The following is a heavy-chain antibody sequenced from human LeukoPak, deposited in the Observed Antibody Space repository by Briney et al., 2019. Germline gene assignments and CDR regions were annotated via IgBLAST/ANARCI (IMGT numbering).Heavy chain of an antibody. CDR2: ISAYNGNT. D-gene: IGHD3-16*02. Sequence: GASVRVSCKASGYTFTSYGISWVRQAPGQGLEWMGWISAYNGNTNYAQKLQGRVTMTTDTSTSTAYMELRSLRSDDTAVYYCARDRVIYDYVWGSYRYFDYWGQGTLVTVSS. CDR3: ARDRVIYDYVWGSYRYFDY. CDR1: GYTFTSYG. J-gene: IGHJ4*02. V-gene: IGHV1-18*01.